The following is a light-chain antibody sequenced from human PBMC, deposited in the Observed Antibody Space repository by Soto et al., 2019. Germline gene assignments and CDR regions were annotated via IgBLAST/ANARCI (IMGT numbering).Light chain of an antibody. Sequence: DIQMTQSPSSLSASVGDRVTITCRASQSISSYLNWYQQKPGKAPKLLIYAASSLQSGVPSRFSGSGAGTDFTLTISRLQPEDVATYYGQQSYSTPLTFGGGTKVEIK. J-gene: IGKJ4*01. CDR1: QSISSY. CDR3: QQSYSTPLT. V-gene: IGKV1-39*01. CDR2: AAS.